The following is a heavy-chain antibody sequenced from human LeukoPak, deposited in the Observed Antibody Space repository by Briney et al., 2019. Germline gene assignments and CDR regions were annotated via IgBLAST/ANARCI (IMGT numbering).Heavy chain of an antibody. D-gene: IGHD3-3*01. Sequence: PSQTLSLTCTVSGGSISSYYWGWIRQPPGKGLEWIGYIYYSGSTNYNPSLKSRVTISVDTSKYQFSLKLRSVTAADTAVYYCARVRGGYYLYYFDYWGQGTLVTVSS. CDR2: IYYSGST. CDR3: ARVRGGYYLYYFDY. V-gene: IGHV4-59*01. J-gene: IGHJ4*02. CDR1: GGSISSYY.